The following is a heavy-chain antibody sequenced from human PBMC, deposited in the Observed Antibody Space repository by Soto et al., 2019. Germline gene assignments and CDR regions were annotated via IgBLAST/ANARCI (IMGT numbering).Heavy chain of an antibody. Sequence: GGSLRLSCAASGFNFSSYAMSWVRQAPGKGLEWVSAISGSGGSTYYADSVKGRFTISRDNSKNTLYLQMNSLRAEDAAVYYCAKGGPLVGAFDYWGQGTLVTVSS. CDR1: GFNFSSYA. J-gene: IGHJ4*02. CDR2: ISGSGGST. CDR3: AKGGPLVGAFDY. D-gene: IGHD1-26*01. V-gene: IGHV3-23*01.